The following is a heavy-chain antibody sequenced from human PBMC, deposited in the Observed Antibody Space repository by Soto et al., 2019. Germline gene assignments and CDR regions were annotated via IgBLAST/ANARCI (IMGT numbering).Heavy chain of an antibody. J-gene: IGHJ4*02. CDR3: VTVLPHANSWFDY. V-gene: IGHV3-15*01. CDR1: GFTFSNVW. CDR2: IKSRTEYETT. D-gene: IGHD2-2*01. Sequence: GHLVESGGGFVKPGGSLTLSCAASGFTFSNVWLSWVRQGPGKGLEWLGRIKSRTEYETTDYASPARGRFIISRDDSKNMLYLQLNSLKSEDTGVYYCVTVLPHANSWFDYWGQGTPVTVSS.